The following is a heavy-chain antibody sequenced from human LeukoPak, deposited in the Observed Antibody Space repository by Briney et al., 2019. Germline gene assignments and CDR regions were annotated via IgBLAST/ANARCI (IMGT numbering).Heavy chain of an antibody. Sequence: PSETLSLTCAVYGGSFSGYHWSWIRQPPGKGLEWIGEINHSGSTSYNPSLKSRVTISVDTSKNQFSLKLSSVTAADTAVYYCARGNYDYFDYWGQGTLVTVSS. J-gene: IGHJ4*02. CDR3: ARGNYDYFDY. CDR2: INHSGST. V-gene: IGHV4-34*01. D-gene: IGHD1-7*01. CDR1: GGSFSGYH.